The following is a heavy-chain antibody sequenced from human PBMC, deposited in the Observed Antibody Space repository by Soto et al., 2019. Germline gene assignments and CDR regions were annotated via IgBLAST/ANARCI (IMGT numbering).Heavy chain of an antibody. J-gene: IGHJ4*02. CDR3: ARGKLGGASI. CDR2: INPSGNT. V-gene: IGHV4-34*01. D-gene: IGHD3-16*01. CDR1: GGSFSGNY. Sequence: QVHLQQWGAGLLKPSETLSLSCGVYGGSFSGNYWSWIRQPPEKGLEWIGEINPSGNTNFNPSLKSRLTMSLDTSKNQFSLRLSAVTAADTAVYYCARGKLGGASIWGQGTLVTVSS.